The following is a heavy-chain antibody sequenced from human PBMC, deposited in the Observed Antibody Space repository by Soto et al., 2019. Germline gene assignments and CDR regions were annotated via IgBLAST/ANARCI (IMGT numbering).Heavy chain of an antibody. CDR1: GGTFSSYT. D-gene: IGHD1-26*01. CDR3: ARDRTIVGATYFDY. Sequence: QVQLVQSGAEVKKPGSSVKVSCKASGGTFSSYTISWVRQAPGQGLEWMGRIIPILGIANYAQKFQGRVTITADKXTSTAYMELSSLRSEDTAVYYCARDRTIVGATYFDYWGQGTLVTVSS. CDR2: IIPILGIA. J-gene: IGHJ4*02. V-gene: IGHV1-69*08.